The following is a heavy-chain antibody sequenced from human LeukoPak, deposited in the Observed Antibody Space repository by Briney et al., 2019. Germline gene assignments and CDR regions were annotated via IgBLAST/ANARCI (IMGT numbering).Heavy chain of an antibody. V-gene: IGHV3-7*01. CDR2: IKQDGSEK. J-gene: IGHJ6*03. CDR1: GFTFSSYW. D-gene: IGHD1-20*01. Sequence: GGSLRLSCAASGFTFSSYWMSWVRQAPGKGLEWVANIKQDGSEKYYVDSVKSRFTISRDNAKNSLYLQMNSLRAEDTAVYYCAREGTITGTLHYYYYYYMDVWGKGTTVTVSS. CDR3: AREGTITGTLHYYYYYYMDV.